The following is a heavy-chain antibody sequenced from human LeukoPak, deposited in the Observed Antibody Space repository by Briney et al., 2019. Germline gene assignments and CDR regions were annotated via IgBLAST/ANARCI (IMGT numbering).Heavy chain of an antibody. V-gene: IGHV1-69*04. CDR1: GGTFSSYA. CDR2: IIPILGIA. CDR3: ARTYCSGGSCYGNDAFDI. J-gene: IGHJ3*02. Sequence: GASVKVSCKASGGTFSSYAISWVRQAPGQGLEWMGRIIPILGIANYAQKFQGRVTITADKSTSTAYMELSSLRSEDTAVYYCARTYCSGGSCYGNDAFDIWGQGTMVTVSS. D-gene: IGHD2-15*01.